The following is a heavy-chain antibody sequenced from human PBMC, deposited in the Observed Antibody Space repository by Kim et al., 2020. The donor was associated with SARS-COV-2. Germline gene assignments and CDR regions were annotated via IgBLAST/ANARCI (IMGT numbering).Heavy chain of an antibody. Sequence: GGSLRLSCAASGFTFSNAWMSWVRQAPGKGLEWVGRIKSKTDGGTTDYAAPVKGRFTISRDDSKNTLYLQMNSLKTEDTAVYYCTTDHSSSGWYYYYYYGMDVWGQGTTVTVSS. CDR1: GFTFSNAW. V-gene: IGHV3-15*01. CDR2: IKSKTDGGTT. CDR3: TTDHSSSGWYYYYYYGMDV. D-gene: IGHD6-19*01. J-gene: IGHJ6*02.